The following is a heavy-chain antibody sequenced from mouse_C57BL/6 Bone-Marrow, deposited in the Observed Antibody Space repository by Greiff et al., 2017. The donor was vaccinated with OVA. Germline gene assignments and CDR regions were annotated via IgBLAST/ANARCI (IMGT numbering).Heavy chain of an antibody. Sequence: QLQESGAELASPGASVTLSCKTSGYTFTDHIMNWVKKRPGQGLEWIGRIYPVSGETNYNQKLMGKAKVVVDRSSSTVYMVLNSLTSEDPAVYYCGRGNSNYYYAMDYWGQGTSVTVS. CDR3: GRGNSNYYYAMDY. J-gene: IGHJ4*01. V-gene: IGHV1-11*01. D-gene: IGHD2-5*01. CDR2: IYPVSGET. CDR1: GYTFTDHI.